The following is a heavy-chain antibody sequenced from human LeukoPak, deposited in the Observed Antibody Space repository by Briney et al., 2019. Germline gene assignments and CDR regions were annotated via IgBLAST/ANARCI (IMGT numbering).Heavy chain of an antibody. CDR2: IKQDGSEK. Sequence: GGSLRLSCAASKFIFSNYWMTWVRQAPGKGLEWVANIKQDGSEKYYVDSVKGRFIISRDNAKNSPYLQMNSLRAEDTAVYYCARGPSIAVAEYIQHWGQGTLVTVS. CDR1: KFIFSNYW. V-gene: IGHV3-7*01. CDR3: ARGPSIAVAEYIQH. D-gene: IGHD6-19*01. J-gene: IGHJ1*01.